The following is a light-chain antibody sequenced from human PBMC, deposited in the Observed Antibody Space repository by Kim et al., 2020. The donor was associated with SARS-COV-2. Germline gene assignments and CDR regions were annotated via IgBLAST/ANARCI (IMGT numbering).Light chain of an antibody. V-gene: IGLV4-69*01. CDR3: QTWGTGIPV. Sequence: QPVLTQSPSVSASLGASVKLTCTLSSGHSTYAIAWHQQRPGKGPRYLLKLHSDGSLTKGDGIPDRFSGSTSGAERYLTISSLQSEDAADYYCQTWGTGIPVFGGGTQLTVL. CDR1: SGHSTYA. CDR2: LHSDGSL. J-gene: IGLJ2*01.